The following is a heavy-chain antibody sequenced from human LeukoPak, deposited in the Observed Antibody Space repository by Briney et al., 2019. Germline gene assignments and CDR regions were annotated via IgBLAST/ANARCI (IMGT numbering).Heavy chain of an antibody. D-gene: IGHD4-11*01. CDR3: ATAKSNYAFDY. J-gene: IGHJ4*02. V-gene: IGHV1-69-2*01. CDR1: GYTFTDYY. Sequence: ASVKVSCKVSGYTFTDYYMHWVQQAPGKGLEWMGLVDPEDGETIYAEKFQGRVTITADTSRDTAYMELSSLRSEDTAVYYCATAKSNYAFDYWGQGTLVTVSS. CDR2: VDPEDGET.